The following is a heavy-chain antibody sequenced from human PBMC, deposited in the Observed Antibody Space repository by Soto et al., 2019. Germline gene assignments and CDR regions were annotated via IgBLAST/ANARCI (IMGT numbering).Heavy chain of an antibody. Sequence: SETQPLPRTGFVVSISSLSHLRRCIQQPPGYGLEWIGSIHYSGSTYYNPSLKSRVTISVDTSKNQFSLQLSSVTAADTAVYYCARQKDYYDSSGDSYFDYWGQGTLVTGSP. CDR1: VVSISSLSHL. CDR3: ARQKDYYDSSGDSYFDY. J-gene: IGHJ4*02. V-gene: IGHV4-39*01. CDR2: IHYSGST. D-gene: IGHD3-22*01.